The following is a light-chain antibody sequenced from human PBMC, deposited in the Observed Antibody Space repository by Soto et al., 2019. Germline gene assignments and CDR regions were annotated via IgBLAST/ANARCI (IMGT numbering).Light chain of an antibody. CDR1: QSLLHTDGKTY. CDR3: MQSAQLPLT. V-gene: IGKV2D-29*01. CDR2: EVS. J-gene: IGKJ4*01. Sequence: DVVMTQTPISLSVTPGQPASISCESSQSLLHTDGKTYLYWYLQKPGQPPQILIYEVSNLFSGVPDRFSGSGSGTYFTLTISRVEAEDVGVYYCMQSAQLPLTFGGGTKVEIK.